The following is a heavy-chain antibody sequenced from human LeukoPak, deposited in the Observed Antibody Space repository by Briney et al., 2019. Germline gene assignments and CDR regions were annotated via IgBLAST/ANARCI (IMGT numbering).Heavy chain of an antibody. V-gene: IGHV3-7*01. D-gene: IGHD6-19*01. Sequence: GGSLRLSCAASGFTFSSYWMSWVRQAPGKGLEWVAHIKQDGSEKYYVDSVKGRFTISRDNAKNSLYLQMNSLRAEDTAVYYCARDRDSSGWYVGPTYFDYWGQGTLVTVSS. CDR1: GFTFSSYW. J-gene: IGHJ4*02. CDR2: IKQDGSEK. CDR3: ARDRDSSGWYVGPTYFDY.